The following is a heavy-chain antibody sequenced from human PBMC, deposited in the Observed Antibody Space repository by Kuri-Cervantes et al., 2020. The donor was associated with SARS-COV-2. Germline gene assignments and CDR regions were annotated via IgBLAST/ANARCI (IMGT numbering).Heavy chain of an antibody. D-gene: IGHD3-9*01. V-gene: IGHV3-23*01. J-gene: IGHJ4*02. CDR3: ARYLDWERGIDS. CDR1: GFTFSSYA. CDR2: ISGSGGST. Sequence: GESLKISCAASGFTFSSYAMSWVRQAPGKGLEWVSAISGSGGSTYYADSVKGRFTISRDNSKNTLYLQMSSLRSEDTAVYYCARYLDWERGIDSWGQGTLVTVSS.